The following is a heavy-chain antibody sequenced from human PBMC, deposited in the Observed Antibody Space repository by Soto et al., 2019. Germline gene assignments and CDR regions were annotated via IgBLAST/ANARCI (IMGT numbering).Heavy chain of an antibody. V-gene: IGHV4-39*02. D-gene: IGHD3-10*01. CDR3: VSYIAMIWGVDY. Sequence: SETLSLTCSASGVSISSTNYFWGWIRQPPGKGLEWIASISYSGSTYYTPPLRSRISISADTSKSHFSLKLSSVTAADTAVYYCVSYIAMIWGVDYWGQGTLVTVSS. CDR2: ISYSGST. CDR1: GVSISSTNYF. J-gene: IGHJ4*02.